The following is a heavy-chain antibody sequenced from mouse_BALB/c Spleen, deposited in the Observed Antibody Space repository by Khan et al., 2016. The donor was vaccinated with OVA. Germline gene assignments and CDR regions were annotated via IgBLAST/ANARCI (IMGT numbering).Heavy chain of an antibody. D-gene: IGHD2-1*01. J-gene: IGHJ1*01. V-gene: IGHV1-77*01. CDR1: GYTFTDYV. CDR2: IYPGSVSG. CDR3: VIEWVVNYVRYFDV. Sequence: QIQLVQSGPELVKPGASVKMSCKASGYTFTDYVISWVKQRPGQGLEWIGEIYPGSVSGYYNESFKGKATLTADKSSNPVYMQPGSLTSEDSAVYFGVIEWVVNYVRYFDVWGAGTTVSVSS.